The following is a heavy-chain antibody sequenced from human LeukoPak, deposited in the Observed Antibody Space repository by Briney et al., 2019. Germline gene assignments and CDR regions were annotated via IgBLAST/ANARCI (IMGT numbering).Heavy chain of an antibody. CDR1: GFTFSSYA. V-gene: IGHV3-30*04. J-gene: IGHJ4*02. Sequence: PGGSLRLSCAASGFTFSSYAMHWVRQAPGKGLEWVAVISYDGSNKYYADSVKGRFTISRDNSKNTLYLQMNSLRAEDTAVYYCAGDPFRMGGAGTRGGGVDYWGQGTLVTVSS. CDR2: ISYDGSNK. CDR3: AGDPFRMGGAGTRGGGVDY. D-gene: IGHD6-19*01.